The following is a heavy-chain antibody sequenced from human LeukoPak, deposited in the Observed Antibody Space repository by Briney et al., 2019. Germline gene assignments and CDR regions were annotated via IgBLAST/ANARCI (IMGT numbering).Heavy chain of an antibody. V-gene: IGHV4-39*01. CDR2: IYYSGST. J-gene: IGHJ4*02. Sequence: PSETLSLTCTVSGGSISSSSYYWGWIRQPPGKGLEWIGSIYYSGSTYYNPSLKSRVTISVDTSKNQFSLKLSSVTAADTAMYYCARRPPNDGPSGLDSWGQGTLVTVSS. D-gene: IGHD5-24*01. CDR1: GGSISSSSYY. CDR3: ARRPPNDGPSGLDS.